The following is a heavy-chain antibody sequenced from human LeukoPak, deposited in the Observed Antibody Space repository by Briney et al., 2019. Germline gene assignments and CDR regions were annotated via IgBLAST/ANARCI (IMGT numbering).Heavy chain of an antibody. V-gene: IGHV1-2*02. D-gene: IGHD3-22*01. CDR1: GYTFTGYY. Sequence: ASVKVSCKASGYTFTGYYMHWVRQAPGQGLEWMGWINPNSGGTNYAQKFQGRVTMTRDTSISTAYMELSRLRSDDTAVYYCAKDRHYYDSSGYKYQLPFDYWGQGTLVTVSS. CDR3: AKDRHYYDSSGYKYQLPFDY. CDR2: INPNSGGT. J-gene: IGHJ4*02.